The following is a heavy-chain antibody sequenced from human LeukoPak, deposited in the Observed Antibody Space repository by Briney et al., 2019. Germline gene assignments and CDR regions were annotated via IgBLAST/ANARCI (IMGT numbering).Heavy chain of an antibody. CDR1: GLTFSIYA. D-gene: IGHD6-19*01. J-gene: IGHJ4*02. CDR2: INDGGGNT. V-gene: IGHV3-23*01. CDR3: GGYISGFYDY. Sequence: GGSLRLSCAASGLTFSIYAMSWVRLAPGKGLEWVSTINDGGGNTYYADSVRGRFTISRDNSEGTLFLQMNSLRPEDTAMYYCGGYISGFYDYWGQGTLVTVSS.